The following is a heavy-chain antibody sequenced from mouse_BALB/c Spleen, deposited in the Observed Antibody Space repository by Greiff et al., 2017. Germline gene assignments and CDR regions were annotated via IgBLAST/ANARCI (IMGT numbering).Heavy chain of an antibody. CDR1: GFTFSSYY. CDR2: INSNGGST. CDR3: AVRSLYAMDY. V-gene: IGHV5-6-2*01. Sequence: DVMLVESGGGLVKLGGSLKLSCAASGFTFSSYYMSWVRQTPEKRLELVAAINSNGGSTYYPDTVKGRFTISRDNAKNTLYLQMSSLKSEDTALYYCAVRSLYAMDYWGQGTSVTVSS. D-gene: IGHD1-1*01. J-gene: IGHJ4*01.